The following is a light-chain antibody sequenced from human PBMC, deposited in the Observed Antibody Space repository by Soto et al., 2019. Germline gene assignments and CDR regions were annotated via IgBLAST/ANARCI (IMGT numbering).Light chain of an antibody. Sequence: DIQMTQSTTTLSGSVGDRVTITCRASQAISSYLAWYQQKPGKAPNLLIYAASTLQSGVPSRFSGSGSGTDFTLTISSLQPEDFATYFCQQLNSYPLTFGGGTKVDNK. CDR2: AAS. V-gene: IGKV1-9*01. CDR3: QQLNSYPLT. CDR1: QAISSY. J-gene: IGKJ4*01.